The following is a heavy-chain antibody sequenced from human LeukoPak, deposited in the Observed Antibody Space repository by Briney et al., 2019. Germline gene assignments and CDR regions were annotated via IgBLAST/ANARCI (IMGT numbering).Heavy chain of an antibody. CDR1: GGSISSYY. CDR3: ARGVVITSTVGNWFDP. D-gene: IGHD3-22*01. Sequence: PSETLSLTCTVSGGSISSYYWSWIRQPAGKGLEWIGRIYTSGSTNYNPSLKSRVTMSVDTSKNQFSLKLSSVTAADTAVYYCARGVVITSTVGNWFDPWGQGTLVTVSS. CDR2: IYTSGST. J-gene: IGHJ5*02. V-gene: IGHV4-4*07.